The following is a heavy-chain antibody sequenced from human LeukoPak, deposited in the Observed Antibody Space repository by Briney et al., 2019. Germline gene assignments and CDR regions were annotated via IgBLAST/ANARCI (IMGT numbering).Heavy chain of an antibody. Sequence: GGSLRLSCAASGFTFSNYCMHWVRQAPGKGLEWVAFIRYNGSNKYYADSVKGRFTISRDNSKNTLYLQVNSLRAEDTAVYYCAKAGNVGGSSYLYYYYYMDVWGKGTTVTISS. CDR3: AKAGNVGGSSYLYYYYYMDV. CDR2: IRYNGSNK. J-gene: IGHJ6*03. CDR1: GFTFSNYC. D-gene: IGHD1-26*01. V-gene: IGHV3-30*02.